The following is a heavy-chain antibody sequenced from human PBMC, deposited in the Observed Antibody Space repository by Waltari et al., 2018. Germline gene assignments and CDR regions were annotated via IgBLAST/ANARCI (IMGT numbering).Heavy chain of an antibody. D-gene: IGHD2-15*01. V-gene: IGHV2-5*01. Sequence: QITLKESGPTLVKPTQTLTLTCTFSGFSLSTSGVGVGWIRQPPGKALEWLALIYWNDDKRYSPSLKSRLTITKDTSKNQVVLTMTNMDPVDTATYYCALLPQSDCSGGSCSAAYYFDYWGQGTLVTVSS. CDR3: ALLPQSDCSGGSCSAAYYFDY. CDR1: GFSLSTSGVG. CDR2: IYWNDDK. J-gene: IGHJ4*02.